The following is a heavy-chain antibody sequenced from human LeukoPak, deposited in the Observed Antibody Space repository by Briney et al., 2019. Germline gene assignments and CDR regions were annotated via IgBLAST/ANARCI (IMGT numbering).Heavy chain of an antibody. CDR3: ARGNSRRIVVVPAALDY. CDR2: ISAYNGNT. D-gene: IGHD2-2*01. V-gene: IGHV1-18*04. J-gene: IGHJ4*02. Sequence: ASVKVSCKASGYAFTSYGISWVRRAPGQGLEWMGWISAYNGNTNYAQKLQGRVTMTTDTSTSTAYMELRSLRSDDTAVYYCARGNSRRIVVVPAALDYWGQGTLVTVSS. CDR1: GYAFTSYG.